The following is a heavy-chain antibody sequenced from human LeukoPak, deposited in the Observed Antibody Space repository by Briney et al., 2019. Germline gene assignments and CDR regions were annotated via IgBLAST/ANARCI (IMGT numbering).Heavy chain of an antibody. Sequence: SETLSLTCAVYGASFSGFHWSWIRQPPGKGLEWIGKIDHSGRTNYNPSLKSRVTMSVDTSKDQFSLKLTSVTAADTAMYYCARGEYYDTSGDRKNWFGPWGQGTLVTVSP. V-gene: IGHV4-34*01. J-gene: IGHJ5*02. CDR1: GASFSGFH. D-gene: IGHD3-22*01. CDR2: IDHSGRT. CDR3: ARGEYYDTSGDRKNWFGP.